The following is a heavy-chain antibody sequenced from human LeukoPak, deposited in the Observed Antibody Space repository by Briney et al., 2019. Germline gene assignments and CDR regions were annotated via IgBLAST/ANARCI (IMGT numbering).Heavy chain of an antibody. CDR2: INHSGST. J-gene: IGHJ6*02. Sequence: PSETLSLTCAVSGGSISSYYWSWIRQPPGKGLEWIGEINHSGSTNYNPSLKSRVTISVDTSKNQFSLKLSSVTAADTAVYYCARGRRSSWELSFGGRNYYGMDVWGQGTTVTVSS. CDR3: ARGRRSSWELSFGGRNYYGMDV. V-gene: IGHV4-34*01. CDR1: GGSISSYY. D-gene: IGHD3-16*02.